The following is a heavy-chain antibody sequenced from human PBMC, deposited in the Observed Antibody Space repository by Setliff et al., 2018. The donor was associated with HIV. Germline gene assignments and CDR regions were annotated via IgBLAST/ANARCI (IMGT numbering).Heavy chain of an antibody. J-gene: IGHJ4*02. V-gene: IGHV3-7*01. CDR1: GFTFSVHG. D-gene: IGHD3-3*01. CDR2: INQDGTAT. Sequence: PGGSLRLSCAASGFTFSVHGMHWVRKAPGRGLEWVAFINQDGTATFYVDSVQGRFTISRDNAQNSLYLQLNSLRAEDTGVYHCARHPYGVFDYWGQGTLVTVSS. CDR3: ARHPYGVFDY.